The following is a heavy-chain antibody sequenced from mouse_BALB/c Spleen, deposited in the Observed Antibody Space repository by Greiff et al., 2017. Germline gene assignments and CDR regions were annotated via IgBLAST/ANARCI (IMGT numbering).Heavy chain of an antibody. D-gene: IGHD2-3*01. Sequence: EVKVVESGAELVRPGALVKLSCKASGFNIKDYYMHWVKQRPEQGLEWIGWIDPENGNTIYDPKFQGKASITADTSSNTAYLQLSSLTSEDTAVYYCARDGYWFAYWGQGTLVTVSA. J-gene: IGHJ3*01. CDR1: GFNIKDYY. V-gene: IGHV14-1*02. CDR2: IDPENGNT. CDR3: ARDGYWFAY.